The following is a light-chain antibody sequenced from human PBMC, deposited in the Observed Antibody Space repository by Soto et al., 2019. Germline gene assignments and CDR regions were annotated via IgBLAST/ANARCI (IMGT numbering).Light chain of an antibody. Sequence: QSVLTQPASVSGSPGQSITIPCTGTSSDVGGYDYVSWYQHHPGKAPKLMIYDVTNRPSGVSNRFSGSKSGNTASLTISGLQAEDEASYYCSSYTSSTSYVFGTGTKVTVL. V-gene: IGLV2-14*03. J-gene: IGLJ1*01. CDR3: SSYTSSTSYV. CDR2: DVT. CDR1: SSDVGGYDY.